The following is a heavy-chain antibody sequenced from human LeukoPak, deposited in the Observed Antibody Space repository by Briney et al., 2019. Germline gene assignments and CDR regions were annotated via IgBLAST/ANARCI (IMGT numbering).Heavy chain of an antibody. D-gene: IGHD2-2*01. Sequence: HPGGSLRLSCAASGFTFSSYSMNWVRQAPGKGLEWVSYISSSSSTIYYADSVKGRFTISRDNAKNSLYLQMNSLRAEDTAVYYCARDEDCSSTSCYFQFEYYYYGMDVWGQGTTVTVSS. CDR2: ISSSSSTI. CDR1: GFTFSSYS. V-gene: IGHV3-48*01. J-gene: IGHJ6*02. CDR3: ARDEDCSSTSCYFQFEYYYYGMDV.